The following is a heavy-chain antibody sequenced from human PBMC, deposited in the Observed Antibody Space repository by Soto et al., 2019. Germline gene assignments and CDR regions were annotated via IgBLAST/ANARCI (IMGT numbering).Heavy chain of an antibody. CDR1: GFTFSSYG. CDR3: ARVGTMIVEAFDI. D-gene: IGHD3-22*01. Sequence: GGSLRLSCAASGFTFSSYGMKWVRQAPGKGLEWVSYISSSSSTTYYADSVKGRFTISRDNAKNSLYLQMNSLRDEDTAVYYCARVGTMIVEAFDIWGQGTMVTVSS. V-gene: IGHV3-48*02. J-gene: IGHJ3*02. CDR2: ISSSSSTT.